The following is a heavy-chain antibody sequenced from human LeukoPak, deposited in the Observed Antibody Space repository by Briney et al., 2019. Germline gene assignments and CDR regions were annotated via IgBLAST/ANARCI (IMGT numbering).Heavy chain of an antibody. D-gene: IGHD4-17*01. CDR1: GGSISSGDFY. Sequence: PSQTLFLTCTVSGGSISSGDFYWSWIRQPPGKGLEWIGYIYYSGSTYYNPSLKSRLTISVDTSKNQFSLDLSSVTAADTAVYFCARENGYGVSDCWGQGTLVAVSS. V-gene: IGHV4-30-4*01. CDR3: ARENGYGVSDC. J-gene: IGHJ4*02. CDR2: IYYSGST.